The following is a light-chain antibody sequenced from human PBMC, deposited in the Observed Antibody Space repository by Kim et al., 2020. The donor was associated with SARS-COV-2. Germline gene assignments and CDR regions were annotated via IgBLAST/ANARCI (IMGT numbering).Light chain of an antibody. CDR2: SNN. Sequence: GPRVTMSCSGSNSNIGSNTVHWFQQFPGTAPKLLIYSNNQRPSGVPDRFSGSKSGTSASLAIDGLQSEDEADYYCAAWDDSLNGPGFGGGTQLTVL. CDR3: AAWDDSLNGPG. J-gene: IGLJ2*01. V-gene: IGLV1-44*01. CDR1: NSNIGSNT.